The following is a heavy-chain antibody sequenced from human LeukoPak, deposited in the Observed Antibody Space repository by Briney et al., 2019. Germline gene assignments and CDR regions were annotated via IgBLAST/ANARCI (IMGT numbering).Heavy chain of an antibody. CDR2: ISSRINYT. J-gene: IGHJ4*02. V-gene: IGHV3-11*06. D-gene: IGHD3-22*01. CDR1: GFTFSDYY. CDR3: ARESFSGDSSGYYGY. Sequence: GGSLRLSCAASGFTFSDYYMSWIRQAPGNGLGGVSYISSRINYTNYADSVKGRFTISRDTAKNSLYLQMTSLRAEDTAVYYCARESFSGDSSGYYGYWGQGTLVTVSS.